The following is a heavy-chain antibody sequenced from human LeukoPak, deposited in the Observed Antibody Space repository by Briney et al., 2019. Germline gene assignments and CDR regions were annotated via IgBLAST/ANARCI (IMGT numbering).Heavy chain of an antibody. CDR3: ARVAQKLERIAVARTSEWRANWYFDL. CDR2: IYYSGST. Sequence: SETLSLTCTVSGGSISSSSYFWGWIRQPPGKGLEWIGSIYYSGSTNYNPSLKSRVTMSVDTSKNQFSLKLTSVTAADTAVYYCARVAQKLERIAVARTSEWRANWYFDLWGRGTLVIVSS. V-gene: IGHV4-39*07. CDR1: GGSISSSSYF. D-gene: IGHD6-19*01. J-gene: IGHJ2*01.